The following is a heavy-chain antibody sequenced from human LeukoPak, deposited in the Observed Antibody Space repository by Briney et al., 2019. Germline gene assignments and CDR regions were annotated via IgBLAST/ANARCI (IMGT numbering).Heavy chain of an antibody. CDR2: IIPIFGTA. CDR1: GGTFSSYA. V-gene: IGHV1-69*05. D-gene: IGHD2-2*01. CDR3: ATTPGAYCSSTSCLTQPLNYYYYMDV. Sequence: SVKVSCKASGGTFSSYAISWVRQAPGQGLEWMGGIIPIFGTANYAQKFQGRVTITTDESTSTAYMELRSLRSDDTAVYYCATTPGAYCSSTSCLTQPLNYYYYMDVWGKGTTVTVSS. J-gene: IGHJ6*03.